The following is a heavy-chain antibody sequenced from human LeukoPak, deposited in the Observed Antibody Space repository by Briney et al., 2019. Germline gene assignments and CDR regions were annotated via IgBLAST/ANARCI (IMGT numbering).Heavy chain of an antibody. CDR3: AREQQWLADFDY. CDR1: GFTFSSYA. CDR2: ISYDGSNK. V-gene: IGHV3-30-3*01. Sequence: PGGSLRLSCAASGFTFSSYAMHWVRQAPGKGLEWVAVISYDGSNKYYADSVKGRFTISRDNSKNTLYLQMNSLRAEDTAVYYCAREQQWLADFDYWGQGTLVTVSS. J-gene: IGHJ4*02. D-gene: IGHD6-19*01.